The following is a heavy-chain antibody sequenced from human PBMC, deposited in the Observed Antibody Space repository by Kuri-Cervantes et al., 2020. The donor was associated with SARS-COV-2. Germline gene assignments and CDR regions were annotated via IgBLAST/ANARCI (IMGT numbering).Heavy chain of an antibody. CDR3: TRDGAFSIFGVVIIGDY. V-gene: IGHV3-20*04. CDR2: INWNGGST. CDR1: GFTFDDYG. D-gene: IGHD3-3*01. J-gene: IGHJ4*02. Sequence: GESLKISCAASGFTFDDYGMSWVRQAPGKGLEWVSGINWNGGSTGYADSVKGRFTISRDNSKNTLYLQMNSLRAEETAVYYCTRDGAFSIFGVVIIGDYWGQGTLVTVSS.